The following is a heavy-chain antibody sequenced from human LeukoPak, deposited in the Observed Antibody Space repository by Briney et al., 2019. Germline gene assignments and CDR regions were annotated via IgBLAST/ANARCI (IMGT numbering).Heavy chain of an antibody. CDR2: VSGGGVGT. V-gene: IGHV3-23*01. Sequence: GGSLRLSCAASGFTFSSYGMTWVRQAPGKGLEWVSSVSGGGVGTYYADAVKGRFTISRDNSKNTLYLQMNTLRAEDTAVYHCAKAAVTMIGVGDAFDIRGQGTRVTVSS. D-gene: IGHD3-22*01. CDR3: AKAAVTMIGVGDAFDI. CDR1: GFTFSSYG. J-gene: IGHJ3*02.